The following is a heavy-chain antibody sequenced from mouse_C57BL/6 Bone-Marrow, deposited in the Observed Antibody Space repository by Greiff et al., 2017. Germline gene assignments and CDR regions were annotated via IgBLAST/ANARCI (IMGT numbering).Heavy chain of an antibody. CDR3: AKDSSGYVWFAY. J-gene: IGHJ3*01. CDR2: IYPRSGNT. D-gene: IGHD3-2*02. CDR1: GYTFTSYG. Sequence: QVQLKESGAELARPGASVKLSCKASGYTFTSYGISWVKQRTGQGLEWIGVIYPRSGNTYYNEKFKGKATLTAAKSSSTAYMELRSLTSEDSAVYFCAKDSSGYVWFAYWGQGTLVTVSA. V-gene: IGHV1-81*01.